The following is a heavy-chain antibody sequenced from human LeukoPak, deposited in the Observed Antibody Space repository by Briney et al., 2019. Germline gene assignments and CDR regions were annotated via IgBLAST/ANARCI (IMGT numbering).Heavy chain of an antibody. CDR1: GFTFSSYA. J-gene: IGHJ4*02. Sequence: GGSLRLSCAASGFTFSSYAMHWVRQAPGKGLEWVAVISYDGSNKYYADSVKGRFTISRDNSKNTLYLQMNSLRAEDTAVYYCARALEGYSSSSGLDYWGQGTLVTVSS. CDR3: ARALEGYSSSSGLDY. CDR2: ISYDGSNK. D-gene: IGHD6-6*01. V-gene: IGHV3-30*01.